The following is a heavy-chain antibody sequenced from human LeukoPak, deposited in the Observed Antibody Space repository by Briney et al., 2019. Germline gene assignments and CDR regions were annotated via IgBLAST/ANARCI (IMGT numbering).Heavy chain of an antibody. CDR3: ARDMNVDTAMDI. CDR1: QFTLSNYW. V-gene: IGHV3-74*01. CDR2: INSDASST. J-gene: IGHJ3*02. Sequence: PGGSLRLSCAASQFTLSNYWMHWVRQAPGKGLVWVSFINSDASSTAYADSVKGRFTISRDNAKNTLYLQMNSLRVEDTAVYYCARDMNVDTAMDIWGQGTPVTVSS. D-gene: IGHD5-18*01.